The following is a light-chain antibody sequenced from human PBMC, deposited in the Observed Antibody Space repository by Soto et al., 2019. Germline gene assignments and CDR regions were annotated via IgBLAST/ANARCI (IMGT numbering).Light chain of an antibody. Sequence: DIQMTQSPSSLSASVGDRVSITCRASQRISTSLNWYQQKLGKAPKLLIYATYSLQSGVPSRFSGSGSGTDFTLTISDLQPEDFAIYYCQQSYSSLRTFGQGTKVDIK. CDR1: QRISTS. CDR2: ATY. CDR3: QQSYSSLRT. V-gene: IGKV1-39*01. J-gene: IGKJ1*01.